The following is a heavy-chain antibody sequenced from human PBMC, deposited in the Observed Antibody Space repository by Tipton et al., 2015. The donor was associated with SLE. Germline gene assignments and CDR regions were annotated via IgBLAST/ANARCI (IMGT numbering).Heavy chain of an antibody. Sequence: TLSLTCTVSGGSISSYYWSWFRQPPGKGMEWIGYIYYSGGTNYNPSLKSRVAISVDTSKNQFSLKLSSVTAADTAVYYCARPGMAERYFDLWGRGTLVTVSS. CDR3: ARPGMAERYFDL. J-gene: IGHJ2*01. D-gene: IGHD5-24*01. CDR1: GGSISSYY. CDR2: IYYSGGT. V-gene: IGHV4-59*08.